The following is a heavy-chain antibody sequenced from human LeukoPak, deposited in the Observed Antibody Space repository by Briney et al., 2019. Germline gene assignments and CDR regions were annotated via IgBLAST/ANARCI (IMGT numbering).Heavy chain of an antibody. CDR2: ISGSGGST. CDR3: AKPNHSSGWYGFDY. V-gene: IGHV3-23*01. Sequence: PGGSLRLSCAASGFTFSNAWMSWVRQAPGKGLEWVSAISGSGGSTYYADSVKGRFTISRDNSKNTLYLQMNSLRAEDTAVYYCAKPNHSSGWYGFDYWGQGTLVTVSS. CDR1: GFTFSNAW. J-gene: IGHJ4*02. D-gene: IGHD6-19*01.